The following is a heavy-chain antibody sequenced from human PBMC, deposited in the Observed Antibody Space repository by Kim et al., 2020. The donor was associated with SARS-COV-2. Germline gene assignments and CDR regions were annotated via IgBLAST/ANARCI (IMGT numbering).Heavy chain of an antibody. CDR3: AAEAYYDILTGYYSFDY. CDR1: GFTFTSSA. J-gene: IGHJ4*02. D-gene: IGHD3-9*01. V-gene: IGHV1-58*01. Sequence: SVKVSCKASGFTFTSSAVQWVRQARGQRLEWIGWIVVGSGNTNYAQKFQERVTITRDMSTSTAYMELSSLRSEDTAVYYCAAEAYYDILTGYYSFDYWGQGTLVTVSS. CDR2: IVVGSGNT.